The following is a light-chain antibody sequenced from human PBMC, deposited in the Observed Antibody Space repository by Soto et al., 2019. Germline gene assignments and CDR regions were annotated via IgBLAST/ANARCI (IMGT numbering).Light chain of an antibody. V-gene: IGLV7-46*01. CDR1: TGAVTNGHY. J-gene: IGLJ1*01. CDR2: DTT. CDR3: LLSYDGPDV. Sequence: QTVVTQEPSLTVSPGGTGTLTCGSSTGAVTNGHYPYWFQQKPGQAPRTRIYDTTNRHSWTPARFSGSLLGGKAALTLSGAQPEDEAEYFCLLSYDGPDVFGTGTKLTVL.